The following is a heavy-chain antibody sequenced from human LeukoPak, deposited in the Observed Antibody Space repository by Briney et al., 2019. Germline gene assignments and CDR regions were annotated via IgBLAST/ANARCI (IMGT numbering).Heavy chain of an antibody. Sequence: SVKLSCTASGGTFSSYAISWVRQAPGPGHELMGGIIPIFGTANYAQTFQGRVTITADESTSTGYMELSSLRSENTAVYFSARGKRIQLWPPDYWGQGTLVTVSS. CDR1: GGTFSSYA. D-gene: IGHD5-18*01. CDR2: IIPIFGTA. V-gene: IGHV1-69*13. J-gene: IGHJ4*02. CDR3: ARGKRIQLWPPDY.